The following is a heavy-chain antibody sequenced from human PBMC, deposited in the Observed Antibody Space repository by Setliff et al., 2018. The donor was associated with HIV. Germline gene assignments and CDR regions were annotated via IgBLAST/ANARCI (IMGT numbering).Heavy chain of an antibody. D-gene: IGHD2-8*01. Sequence: PGGSLRLSCAASGFNFRSYGMTWVRQAPGKGLDWVAHIGSSNHGIHYTASVQGRFTVSRDNANNLLFLQMNNLRVEDTAVYYCVGLRYYADGAWHGGDYWGQGSLVTVSS. V-gene: IGHV3-48*04. CDR3: VGLRYYADGAWHGGDY. J-gene: IGHJ4*02. CDR1: GFNFRSYG. CDR2: IGSSNHGI.